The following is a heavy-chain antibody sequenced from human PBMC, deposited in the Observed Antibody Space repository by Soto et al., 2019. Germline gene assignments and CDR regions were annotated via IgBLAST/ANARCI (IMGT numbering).Heavy chain of an antibody. D-gene: IGHD6-19*01. CDR1: GDTFTSDDYY. CDR3: ATGQWPPSRNYF. V-gene: IGHV1-46*01. J-gene: IGHJ4*02. CDR2: IKPTGGST. Sequence: ASVKVSCKASGDTFTSDDYYIHWVRQAPGQGLEWMGMIKPTGGSTSFAQRFQGRVTMTRGTSTSTVYMELSSLKSEDTAVYYCATGQWPPSRNYFWGQGTLVTVSS.